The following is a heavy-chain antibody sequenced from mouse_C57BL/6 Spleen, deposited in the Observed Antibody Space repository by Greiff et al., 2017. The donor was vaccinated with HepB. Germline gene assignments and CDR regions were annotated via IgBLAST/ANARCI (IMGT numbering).Heavy chain of an antibody. Sequence: VQLQQSGPELVKPGASVKISCKASGYTFTDYNMDWVKQSHGKSLEWIGDINPNNGGTIYNQKFKGKATLTVDKSSSTAYMELRSLTSEDTAVYYCARGGLRRNYYAMDYWGQGTSVTVSS. V-gene: IGHV1-18*01. CDR2: INPNNGGT. D-gene: IGHD2-4*01. CDR3: ARGGLRRNYYAMDY. J-gene: IGHJ4*01. CDR1: GYTFTDYN.